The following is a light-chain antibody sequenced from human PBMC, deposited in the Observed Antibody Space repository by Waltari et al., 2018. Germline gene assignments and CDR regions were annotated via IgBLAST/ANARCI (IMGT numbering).Light chain of an antibody. CDR2: KAS. CDR1: QSISSW. CDR3: QQYNSYPYT. V-gene: IGKV1-5*03. Sequence: DIQMTQSPSTLSASVGDRVPITCRARQSISSWLAWYQQKPGKAPKLLIYKASSLESGVPSRFSGSGSGTEFTLTISSLQPDDFATYYCQQYNSYPYTFGQGTKLEIK. J-gene: IGKJ2*01.